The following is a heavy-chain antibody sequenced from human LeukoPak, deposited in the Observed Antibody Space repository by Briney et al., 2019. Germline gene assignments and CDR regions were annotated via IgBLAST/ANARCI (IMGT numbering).Heavy chain of an antibody. CDR1: SYY. D-gene: IGHD3-10*01. CDR3: ARGGQNRWFDP. CDR2: MYSSGSS. J-gene: IGHJ5*02. Sequence: SYYMSWVRQAPGKGLEWLGSMYSSGSSYFNPSLRSRVTISMDTANNHFFLNLSSVTAADTAAYYCARGGQNRWFDPWGQGTLVTVSS. V-gene: IGHV4-39*07.